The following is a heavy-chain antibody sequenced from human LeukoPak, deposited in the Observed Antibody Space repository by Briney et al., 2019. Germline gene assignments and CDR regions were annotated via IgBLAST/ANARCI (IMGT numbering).Heavy chain of an antibody. Sequence: GGPLRLSCAPSGHTFSSHWMHWVRHAPGKGRVWVSRINSDGSSTSYVDSVKGLFTISRDNAKNTLYLQMNSLRAEDTAVYYCARDIASRLPFDYWGQGTLVTVSS. J-gene: IGHJ4*02. CDR3: ARDIASRLPFDY. D-gene: IGHD6-13*01. V-gene: IGHV3-74*01. CDR2: INSDGSST. CDR1: GHTFSSHW.